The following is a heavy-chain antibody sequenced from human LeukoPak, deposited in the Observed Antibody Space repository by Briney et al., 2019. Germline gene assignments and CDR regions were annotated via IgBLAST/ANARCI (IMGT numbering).Heavy chain of an antibody. CDR1: GFTFITYW. CDR3: AKDVTLVRGGLFDY. D-gene: IGHD3-10*01. V-gene: IGHV3-7*01. J-gene: IGHJ4*02. Sequence: GGSLRLSCAASGFTFITYWMNWVCQAPGKGLEWVANIKQDGSEKYYVDSVKGRFTISRDNAKNSLYLQMNSLRAEDTAVYHCAKDVTLVRGGLFDYWGQGTLVTVSS. CDR2: IKQDGSEK.